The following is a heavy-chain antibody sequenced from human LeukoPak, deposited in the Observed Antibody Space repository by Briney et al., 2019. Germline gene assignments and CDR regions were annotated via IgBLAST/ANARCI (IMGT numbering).Heavy chain of an antibody. CDR3: ARVQRKEGATLFDP. CDR1: GFTFTSYS. Sequence: PGGSLRLSCAASGFTFTSYSMNWVRQAPGKGLEWVSTISGGGGSTYYADSVKGRFTISRDNSKNTLYLQVNSLRAEDTAVYYCARVQRKEGATLFDPWGQGTLVTVSS. J-gene: IGHJ5*02. CDR2: ISGGGGST. V-gene: IGHV3-23*01. D-gene: IGHD1-26*01.